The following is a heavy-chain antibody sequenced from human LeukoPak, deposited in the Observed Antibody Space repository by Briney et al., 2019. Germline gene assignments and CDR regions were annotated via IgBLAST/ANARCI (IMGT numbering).Heavy chain of an antibody. D-gene: IGHD3-10*01. CDR1: GGTFSSYA. V-gene: IGHV1-69*13. J-gene: IGHJ6*04. Sequence: ASVKVSCKASGGTFSSYAISWVRQAPGQGLEWMGGIIPIFGTANYAQKFQGRVTITADESTSTAYMELGSLRSEDTAVYYCARGGLKRGLGSAMDVWGKGTTVTVSS. CDR3: ARGGLKRGLGSAMDV. CDR2: IIPIFGTA.